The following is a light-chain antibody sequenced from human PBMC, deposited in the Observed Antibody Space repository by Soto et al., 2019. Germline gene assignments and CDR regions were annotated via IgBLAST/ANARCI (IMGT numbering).Light chain of an antibody. J-gene: IGKJ4*01. Sequence: DVVMPHPPPSLPVTPPQPAPLSCPPTPRLPHTPPNTYLNWFHQRPGQSPRRLIYQVSTRDSGVPDRLSGGGSGTDFTLKIDRVEAEDVGVYYCMQGTHWPPTIGGGTTVEIK. CDR1: PRLPHTPPNTY. V-gene: IGKV2-30*02. CDR3: MQGTHWPPT. CDR2: QVS.